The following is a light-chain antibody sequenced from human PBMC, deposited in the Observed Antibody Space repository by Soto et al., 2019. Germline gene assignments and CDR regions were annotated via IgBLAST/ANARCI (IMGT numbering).Light chain of an antibody. J-gene: IGKJ1*01. CDR2: DAS. CDR3: LQYGSSPRT. Sequence: EIVLTQSPGTLSLSPGERATLSCRASQSVSSSYLAWYQQKFGQAPRLLIYDASSRATGVPDRFSGSGSGTDFTLTISRLEHEDFAVYYCLQYGSSPRTFGQGTTVEFK. V-gene: IGKV3-20*01. CDR1: QSVSSSY.